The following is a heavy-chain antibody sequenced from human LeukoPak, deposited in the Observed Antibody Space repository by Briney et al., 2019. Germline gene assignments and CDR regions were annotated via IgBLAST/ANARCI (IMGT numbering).Heavy chain of an antibody. J-gene: IGHJ4*02. V-gene: IGHV3-23*01. CDR1: GFTFSSYA. CDR3: AKYGYYDSSGYYYVPSSYFDY. D-gene: IGHD3-22*01. CDR2: ISGSGGST. Sequence: GSLRLSCAASGFTFSSYAMSWVRQAPGKGLEWVSAISGSGGSTYYADSVKGRFTISRDNSKNTLYLQMNSLRAEDTAVYYCAKYGYYDSSGYYYVPSSYFDYWGQGTLVTVSS.